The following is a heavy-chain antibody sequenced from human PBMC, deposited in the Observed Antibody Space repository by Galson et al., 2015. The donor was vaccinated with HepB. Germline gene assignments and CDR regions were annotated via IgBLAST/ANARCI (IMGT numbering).Heavy chain of an antibody. CDR3: AKDKYYYDSSGYIDY. CDR2: ISGSDGST. D-gene: IGHD3-22*01. J-gene: IGHJ4*02. V-gene: IGHV3-23*01. Sequence: SLRLSCAASGFTFGSYAMSWVRQAPGKGLEWVSAISGSDGSTYYADSVKGRFTISRDNSENALYLQMNSLRAEDAAVYYCAKDKYYYDSSGYIDYWGQGTLVTVSS. CDR1: GFTFGSYA.